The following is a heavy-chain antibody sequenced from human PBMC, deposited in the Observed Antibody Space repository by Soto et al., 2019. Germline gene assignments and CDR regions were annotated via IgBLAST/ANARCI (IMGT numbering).Heavy chain of an antibody. Sequence: EVQLVESGGGLVQPGGSLRLSCAASGYSLSTYWMHWVRQIPGQGLTWVSRIGPDGSSATYADSVKGRFTISRDNANNAVYLQMNTLRAEDTGVYYCSSEHSCDDHGEDYYHGVDVWGQGTTVTVSS. CDR1: GYSLSTYW. V-gene: IGHV3-74*03. J-gene: IGHJ6*02. D-gene: IGHD3-10*01. CDR3: SSEHSCDDHGEDYYHGVDV. CDR2: IGPDGSSA.